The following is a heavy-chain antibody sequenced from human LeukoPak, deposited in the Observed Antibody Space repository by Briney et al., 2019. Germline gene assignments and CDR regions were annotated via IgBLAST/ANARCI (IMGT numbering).Heavy chain of an antibody. CDR2: IYYGGST. D-gene: IGHD2-8*02. CDR3: ARDLVMDY. V-gene: IGHV4-31*03. J-gene: IGHJ4*02. Sequence: SETLSLTCTVSGGSISSDGYYWSWIRQHPGKGLEWLGYIYYGGSTYYNPSLKSRVTISVDTSKNQFSLKLSSVTAADTAAYYCARDLVMDYWGQGTLVTVSS. CDR1: GGSISSDGYY.